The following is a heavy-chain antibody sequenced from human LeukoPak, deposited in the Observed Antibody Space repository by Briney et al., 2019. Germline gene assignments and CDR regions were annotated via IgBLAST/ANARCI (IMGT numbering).Heavy chain of an antibody. CDR1: GFTLSIYW. V-gene: IGHV3-7*01. Sequence: GGALRLSCATSGFTLSIYWMSWVRQAPGKGPEWVANIRPDGSEKNYVDSVKGRFTISRDNAKNSLYLQMNSLRAEDTAVYYCARDLRAQSKYQLLSRCWFDPWGQGTLVTVSS. J-gene: IGHJ5*02. D-gene: IGHD2-2*01. CDR2: IRPDGSEK. CDR3: ARDLRAQSKYQLLSRCWFDP.